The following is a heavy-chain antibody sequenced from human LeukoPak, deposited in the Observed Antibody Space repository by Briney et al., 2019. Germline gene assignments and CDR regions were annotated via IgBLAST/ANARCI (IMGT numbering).Heavy chain of an antibody. D-gene: IGHD6-13*01. CDR2: ISSSSTYI. V-gene: IGHV3-21*01. J-gene: IGHJ4*02. Sequence: GGSLRLSCVASGFTFNTYNMNWVRQAPGRGLEWVSSISSSSTYIYYADSLKGRFTISRDNAKNSLYLQMNSLRAEDTAVYYCARDQQLAPFDYWGQGTLATVSS. CDR3: ARDQQLAPFDY. CDR1: GFTFNTYN.